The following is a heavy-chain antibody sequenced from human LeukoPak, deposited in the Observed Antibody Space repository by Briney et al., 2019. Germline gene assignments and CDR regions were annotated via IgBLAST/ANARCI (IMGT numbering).Heavy chain of an antibody. V-gene: IGHV3-23*01. CDR2: ISGSTGSGTTGIT. D-gene: IGHD3-10*01. Sequence: GGSLRLSCAASGYSFSNYAMSWVRQAPGKGLEWVSSISGSTGSGTTGITYYSASVKGRFTISRDNSKNTLYLQMNSLRAEDTAVYYCAKDLLLLWFGEFCGFDYWGQGTLVTVSS. CDR1: GYSFSNYA. CDR3: AKDLLLLWFGEFCGFDY. J-gene: IGHJ4*02.